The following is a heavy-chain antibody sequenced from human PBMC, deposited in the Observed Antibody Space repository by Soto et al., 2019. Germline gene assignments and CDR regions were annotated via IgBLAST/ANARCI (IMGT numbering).Heavy chain of an antibody. Sequence: PSETLSLTCTVSGGSISSGGYYWSWVRQHPGKGLEWIGYIYYSGSTYYNPSLKSRVTISVDTSKNQFSLKLSSVTAADTAVYYCARAKDTVTTFDYWGQGTLVTVSS. CDR3: ARAKDTVTTFDY. CDR1: GGSISSGGYY. V-gene: IGHV4-31*03. J-gene: IGHJ4*02. CDR2: IYYSGST. D-gene: IGHD4-17*01.